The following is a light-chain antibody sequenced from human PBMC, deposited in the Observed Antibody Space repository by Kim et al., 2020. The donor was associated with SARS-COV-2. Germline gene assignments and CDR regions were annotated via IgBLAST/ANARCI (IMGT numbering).Light chain of an antibody. Sequence: QRVTISCSGSSSNIGSNYVYWYQQRPGTAPKLLIYRNNQRPSGVPDRFSGSKSGTSASLAISGLRSEDEADYYCAAWDDSLSGWVFGGGTQLTV. CDR3: AAWDDSLSGWV. V-gene: IGLV1-47*01. CDR1: SSNIGSNY. J-gene: IGLJ3*02. CDR2: RNN.